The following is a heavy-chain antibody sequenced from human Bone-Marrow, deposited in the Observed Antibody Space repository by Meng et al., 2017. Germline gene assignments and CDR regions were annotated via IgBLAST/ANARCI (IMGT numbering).Heavy chain of an antibody. CDR1: GYSFTSYW. J-gene: IGHJ3*02. CDR3: ARSHGATYYYDSSGYYLDAFDI. D-gene: IGHD3-22*01. Sequence: GESLKISCKGSGYSFTSYWIGLVRQMPGKGLEWMGIIYHGDSDTRYSPSFKGQVTISADKSISTAYLQWSSLKASDTAMYYCARSHGATYYYDSSGYYLDAFDIWGQGTMVTVSS. V-gene: IGHV5-51*01. CDR2: IYHGDSDT.